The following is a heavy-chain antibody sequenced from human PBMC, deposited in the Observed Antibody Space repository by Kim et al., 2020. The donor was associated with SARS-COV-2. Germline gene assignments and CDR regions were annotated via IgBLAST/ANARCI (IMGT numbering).Heavy chain of an antibody. Sequence: SETLSLTCTVSGGSISSSSYYWGWIRQPPGKGLEWIGSIYYSGSTYYNPSLKSRVTISVDTSKNQFSLKLSSVTAADTAVYYCASGRRCSGGSCYHEEDWFDPWGQGTLVTVSS. CDR1: GGSISSSSYY. CDR2: IYYSGST. J-gene: IGHJ5*02. D-gene: IGHD2-15*01. V-gene: IGHV4-39*01. CDR3: ASGRRCSGGSCYHEEDWFDP.